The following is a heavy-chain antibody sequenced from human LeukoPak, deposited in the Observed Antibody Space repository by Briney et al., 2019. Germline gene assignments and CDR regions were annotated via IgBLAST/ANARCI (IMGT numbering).Heavy chain of an antibody. J-gene: IGHJ4*02. CDR3: ARTAYSDYSLGF. V-gene: IGHV3-30*03. CDR2: ITYDGYYK. CDR1: GFTFTNYG. D-gene: IGHD5-12*01. Sequence: GTSLRLSCAASGFTFTNYGMHWVRQAPGKGLEWVALITYDGYYKYYSDSVKGRFTISSDNAKNTLYLQMNSLRAEDTAVYYCARTAYSDYSLGFWGQGTLVTVSS.